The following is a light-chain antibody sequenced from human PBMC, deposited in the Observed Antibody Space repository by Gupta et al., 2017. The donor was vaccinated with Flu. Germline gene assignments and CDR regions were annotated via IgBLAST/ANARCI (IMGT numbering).Light chain of an antibody. V-gene: IGKV1-5*03. CDR2: KAS. CDR3: QQDYSSPLT. Sequence: DVQMTQTPSTLSASIGDTVTVTCRDSEDVKTWVAWYQQKPGKVPKLLIYKASTVDTGVPSRFSGGGSGTQFTLTVSSLQPDDVATFYCQQDYSSPLTFGQGTKVEV. CDR1: EDVKTW. J-gene: IGKJ1*01.